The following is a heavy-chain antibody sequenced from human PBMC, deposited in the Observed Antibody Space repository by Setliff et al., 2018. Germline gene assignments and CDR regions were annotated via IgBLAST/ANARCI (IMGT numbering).Heavy chain of an antibody. CDR3: ARDGYSYGYAFDI. J-gene: IGHJ3*02. CDR2: ISSSGSTI. CDR1: GFTFSDYY. D-gene: IGHD5-18*01. Sequence: PGGSLRLSCAASGFTFSDYYMSWIRQDPGKWLEWGSYISSSGSTIYYTDSVKGRFTISRDNAKNSLYLQMNSLRAEDTAVYYCARDGYSYGYAFDIWGQGTMVTVSS. V-gene: IGHV3-11*04.